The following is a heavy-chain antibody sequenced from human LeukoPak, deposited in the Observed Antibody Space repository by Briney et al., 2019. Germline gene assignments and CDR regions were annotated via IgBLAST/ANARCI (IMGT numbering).Heavy chain of an antibody. J-gene: IGHJ6*02. Sequence: SVKVSCKASGGTFSSYAISWVRQAPGQGLEWMGRIIPILGIANYAQKFQGRVTITADKSTSTAYLQWSSLKASDTAMYYCARHYYDSSGYYYYGMDVWGQGTTVTVSS. CDR2: IIPILGIA. CDR1: GGTFSSYA. CDR3: ARHYYDSSGYYYYGMDV. V-gene: IGHV1-69*04. D-gene: IGHD3-22*01.